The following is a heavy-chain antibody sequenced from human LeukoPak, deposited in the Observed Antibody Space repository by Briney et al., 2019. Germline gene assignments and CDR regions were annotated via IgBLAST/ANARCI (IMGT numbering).Heavy chain of an antibody. J-gene: IGHJ4*02. CDR1: AYSFTTYW. Sequence: ESLKSSCKGSAYSFTTYWIGWVRQLPGKGREWMGIIYPGDSDTRYIQSVPGQVPISADKSINTAYLQWSSLRASDNAMYYCTRREYCSDTTCSACLDYWGQGTMVTVSS. D-gene: IGHD2-2*01. V-gene: IGHV5-51*01. CDR3: TRREYCSDTTCSACLDY. CDR2: IYPGDSDT.